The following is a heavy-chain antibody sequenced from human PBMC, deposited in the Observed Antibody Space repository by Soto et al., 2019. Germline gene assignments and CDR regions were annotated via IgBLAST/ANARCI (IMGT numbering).Heavy chain of an antibody. J-gene: IGHJ6*02. V-gene: IGHV3-53*01. CDR2: IYSGGST. CDR1: GFTVSSNY. Sequence: GGSLRLSCAASGFTVSSNYMSWVRQAPGKGLEWVSVIYSGGSTYYADSVKGRFTISRDNSKNTLYLQMNSLRAEDTAVYYCAKAVYYDSSGYSYYYYGMDVWGQGT. D-gene: IGHD3-22*01. CDR3: AKAVYYDSSGYSYYYYGMDV.